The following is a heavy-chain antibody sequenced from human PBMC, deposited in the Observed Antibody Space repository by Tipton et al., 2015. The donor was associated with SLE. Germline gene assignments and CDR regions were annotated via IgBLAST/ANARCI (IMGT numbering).Heavy chain of an antibody. Sequence: QLVQSGGGVVQPGKSLRLSCAASGFSFGDYSMHWVRQAPGKGLDWVSGVSYDGSKEYYGDSVKGRFTISRDNSKNTLFLQMHSLRVQDTAVYYCAREAFDCSENGCHPYFDNWGQGTQVTVSS. J-gene: IGHJ4*02. CDR3: AREAFDCSENGCHPYFDN. CDR2: VSYDGSKE. D-gene: IGHD2-15*01. CDR1: GFSFGDYS. V-gene: IGHV3-30*04.